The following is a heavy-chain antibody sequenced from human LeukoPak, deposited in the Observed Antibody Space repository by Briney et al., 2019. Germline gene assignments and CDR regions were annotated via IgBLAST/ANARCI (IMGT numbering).Heavy chain of an antibody. V-gene: IGHV6-1*01. CDR2: TYYRTKWSN. Sequence: SQTLSLTSAISGDSVSISSAAWTWIRQYPSRGLEWRGRTYYRTKWSNDYAVSVKSRITITPNTSKNPFSLQLTSVTPEPTAVYYCARVSRSASTPALLDYWGQGTLVTVSS. CDR3: ARVSRSASTPALLDY. J-gene: IGHJ4*02. CDR1: GDSVSISSAA. D-gene: IGHD6-6*01.